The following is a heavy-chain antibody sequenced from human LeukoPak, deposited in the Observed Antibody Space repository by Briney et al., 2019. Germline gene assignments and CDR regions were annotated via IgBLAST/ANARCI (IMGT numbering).Heavy chain of an antibody. CDR2: ISSSSSYI. V-gene: IGHV3-21*01. Sequence: PGGSLRLSCAASGFTFSSYSMNWVRQAPGKGLEWVSSISSSSSYIYYADSVKGRFTISRDNAKNSLYLQMNSLRAEDTAVYYCARDRATRYYYYYMDVWGKGTTVTVSS. CDR3: ARDRATRYYYYYMDV. CDR1: GFTFSSYS. D-gene: IGHD1-26*01. J-gene: IGHJ6*03.